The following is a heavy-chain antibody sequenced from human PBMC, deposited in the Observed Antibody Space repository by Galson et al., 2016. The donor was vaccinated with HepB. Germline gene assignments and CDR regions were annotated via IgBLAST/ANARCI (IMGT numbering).Heavy chain of an antibody. CDR3: AKASTVTTDYFDY. J-gene: IGHJ4*02. V-gene: IGHV3-53*05. Sequence: SLRLSCAVSGFIVSNNYMIWVRQAPGKGLEWVSLIYSGGSTSYADSVKGRFTISRDNSKNTLYLQVNSLRPEDTAVYYCAKASTVTTDYFDYWGQGTLVTVSS. CDR2: IYSGGST. CDR1: GFIVSNNY. D-gene: IGHD4-17*01.